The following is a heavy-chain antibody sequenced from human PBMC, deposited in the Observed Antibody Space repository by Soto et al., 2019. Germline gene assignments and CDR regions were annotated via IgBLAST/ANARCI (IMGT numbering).Heavy chain of an antibody. CDR2: ISANGQGI. V-gene: IGHV3-23*01. D-gene: IGHD2-2*01. J-gene: IGHJ4*02. CDR3: AKDRDYPRDQFHY. Sequence: EVQLLESGGGLVQPGGSLRLSCTASGFTFTYYAFSWVRQPPGKGLEWVSAISANGQGIYYADSVRGRFTISRDNSKNTVFLHMDSLRAEDTAVYYCAKDRDYPRDQFHYWGQGTLVTVSS. CDR1: GFTFTYYA.